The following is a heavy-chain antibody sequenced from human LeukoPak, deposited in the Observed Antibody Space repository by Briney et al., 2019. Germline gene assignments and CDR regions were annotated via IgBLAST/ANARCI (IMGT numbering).Heavy chain of an antibody. Sequence: GGSLRLSCAASGFTFSSYWMHWVRQAPGKGLVWVSRINSDGSSTSYADSVKGRFTISRDNAKNTLYLQMNRLRAEDTAVYYCARVHSSSSVFYYYMDVWGKGTTVTLSS. V-gene: IGHV3-74*01. J-gene: IGHJ6*03. D-gene: IGHD6-6*01. CDR1: GFTFSSYW. CDR3: ARVHSSSSVFYYYMDV. CDR2: INSDGSST.